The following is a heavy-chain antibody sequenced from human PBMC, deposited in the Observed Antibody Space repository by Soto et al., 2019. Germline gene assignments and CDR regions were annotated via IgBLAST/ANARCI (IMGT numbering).Heavy chain of an antibody. J-gene: IGHJ3*02. D-gene: IGHD1-1*01. V-gene: IGHV4-4*02. CDR2: IYHRWST. Sequence: QVQLQESGPGLVKPSGTLSLTCAVSGGSISSSNWWSWVRQPPGKGLEWVGEIYHRWSTNYNPSLKSRVTISVDKSNNQFSLKLSSVTAADTAVYYCASFHLERHAFDIWGQGTMVTVSS. CDR3: ASFHLERHAFDI. CDR1: GGSISSSNW.